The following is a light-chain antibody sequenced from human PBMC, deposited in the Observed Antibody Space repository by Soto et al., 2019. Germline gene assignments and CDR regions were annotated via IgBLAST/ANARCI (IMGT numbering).Light chain of an antibody. CDR1: QSVSSY. CDR3: QQSYTSPH. CDR2: YAS. V-gene: IGKV3-11*01. J-gene: IGKJ2*01. Sequence: SMLNQCPATLSLSPREKATRPRRASQSVSSYLAWYQQKPGQAPRLLIYYASNRATGIPARFSGSGSGTDFTLTISSLQPEDFATYYCQQSYTSPHFGQGTKVDIK.